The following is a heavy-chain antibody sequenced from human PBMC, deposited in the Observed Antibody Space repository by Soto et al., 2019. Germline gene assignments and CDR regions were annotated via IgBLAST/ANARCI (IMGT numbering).Heavy chain of an antibody. J-gene: IGHJ5*02. Sequence: QVQLQESGPGLVKPSQTLSLTCTVSGGSISSGGYYWSWIRQHPGKGLEWIGYIYYSGSTDYNPSPKSRVTISVDTSKNQFSLQLSSVTAADTAVYDCARSLAAAGKIWFDTWGQGTLVTVSS. CDR3: ARSLAAAGKIWFDT. CDR1: GGSISSGGYY. D-gene: IGHD6-13*01. V-gene: IGHV4-31*03. CDR2: IYYSGST.